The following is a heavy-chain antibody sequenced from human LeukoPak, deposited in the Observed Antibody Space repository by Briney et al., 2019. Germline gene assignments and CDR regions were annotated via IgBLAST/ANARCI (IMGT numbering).Heavy chain of an antibody. Sequence: PSETLSLTCAVYGGSFSGYYWNWIRQPPGKGLEWIGEINDSGSTNYNPSLKSRVTISVDTSKNQFSLKLSSVTAADTAVYYCARDQVHIAAAPWGQGTLVTVSS. J-gene: IGHJ5*02. V-gene: IGHV4-34*01. CDR3: ARDQVHIAAAP. D-gene: IGHD6-13*01. CDR1: GGSFSGYY. CDR2: INDSGST.